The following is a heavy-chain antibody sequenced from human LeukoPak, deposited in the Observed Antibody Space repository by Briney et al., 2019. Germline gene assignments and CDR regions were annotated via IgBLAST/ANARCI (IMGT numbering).Heavy chain of an antibody. Sequence: GGSLRLSCAASGITFSNFAMSWVRQAPGKGLEWVANINERGSEKNYLDSVKGRFTISRDNAKNSLYLQMDSLKIEDTAVYYCLSATETGYWGQGTLVTVSS. D-gene: IGHD1-14*01. V-gene: IGHV3-7*01. CDR1: GITFSNFA. CDR3: LSATETGY. CDR2: INERGSEK. J-gene: IGHJ4*02.